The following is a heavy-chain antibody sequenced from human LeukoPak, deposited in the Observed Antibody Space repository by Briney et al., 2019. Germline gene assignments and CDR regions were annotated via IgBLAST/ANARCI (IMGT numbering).Heavy chain of an antibody. V-gene: IGHV4-30-4*07. Sequence: PSQTLSLTCAVSGGSISSGAYSWSWIRQPPRKGLEWIGYVYYSGGTYYNPSLKSRVTISVETSKNQFSLKLSSVTAADTAVYYCARDAYDSSGYVDAFDIWGQGTMVTVSS. J-gene: IGHJ3*02. CDR3: ARDAYDSSGYVDAFDI. CDR1: GGSISSGAYS. CDR2: VYYSGGT. D-gene: IGHD3-22*01.